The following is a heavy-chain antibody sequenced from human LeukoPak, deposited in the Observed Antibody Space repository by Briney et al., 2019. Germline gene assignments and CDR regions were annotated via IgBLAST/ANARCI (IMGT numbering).Heavy chain of an antibody. CDR3: ARDGDYGSGSYGDY. Sequence: PGGPLRLFCAASGFTFSSYAMHWVRQAPGKGLEGVADISYDGSNKYYADSVKGRFTISRDNSKNTLYLQMNSLRAEDTAVYYCARDGDYGSGSYGDYWGQGTLVTVSS. CDR1: GFTFSSYA. J-gene: IGHJ4*02. CDR2: ISYDGSNK. D-gene: IGHD3-10*01. V-gene: IGHV3-30*04.